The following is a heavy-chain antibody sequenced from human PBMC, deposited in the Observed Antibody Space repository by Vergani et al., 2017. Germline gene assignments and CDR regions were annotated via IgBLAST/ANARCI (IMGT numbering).Heavy chain of an antibody. J-gene: IGHJ3*02. CDR1: GFTFSSYS. D-gene: IGHD3-10*01. CDR2: ISRSSSTI. V-gene: IGHV3-48*01. Sequence: EVQLVESGGGFLQPGGSLRLSCAASGFTFSSYSMNWVRQAPGKGLEWVSYISRSSSTIYYADSVKGRFTISRDNAKNSLYLQMNSLRAEDTAVYYCARDIVDSMVRGSFLAASDAFDIWGQGTMVTVSS. CDR3: ARDIVDSMVRGSFLAASDAFDI.